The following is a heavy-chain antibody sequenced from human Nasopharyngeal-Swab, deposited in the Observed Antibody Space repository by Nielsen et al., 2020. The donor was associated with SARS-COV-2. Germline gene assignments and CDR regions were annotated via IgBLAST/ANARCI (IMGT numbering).Heavy chain of an antibody. CDR1: GFTFSSLG. Sequence: GGSLRLSCAASGFTFSSLGMHWVRQAPGKGLEWVAFIAHDASNKYYADSVKGRFTISRDNPKNTLYLQMNSLRAEDTAVYYCARDGPSGYCTNGVCYSYYMDVWGKGTTVTVSS. V-gene: IGHV3-30*03. CDR3: ARDGPSGYCTNGVCYSYYMDV. J-gene: IGHJ6*03. D-gene: IGHD2-8*01. CDR2: IAHDASNK.